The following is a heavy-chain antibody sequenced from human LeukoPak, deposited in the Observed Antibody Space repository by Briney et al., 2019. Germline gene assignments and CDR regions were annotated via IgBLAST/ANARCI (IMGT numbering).Heavy chain of an antibody. CDR1: GYTFTGYY. CDR2: TNPNGGTT. J-gene: IGHJ2*01. V-gene: IGHV1-46*01. CDR3: ARDEVVGAHSRGTYWYFDL. D-gene: IGHD1-26*01. Sequence: GASVKVSFTASGYTFTGYYTHWVRQAPGQGLEWMGITNPNGGTTSYAQKFQGRVTMTRDTSTSTVYMELSSLRSEDTAVYYCARDEVVGAHSRGTYWYFDLWGRGTLVTVSS.